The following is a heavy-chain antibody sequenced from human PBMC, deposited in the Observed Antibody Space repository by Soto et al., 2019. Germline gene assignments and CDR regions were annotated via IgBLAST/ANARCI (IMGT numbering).Heavy chain of an antibody. CDR1: GGSISSYY. J-gene: IGHJ3*02. V-gene: IGHV4-59*01. CDR3: ARGHYDFWSGYYLDAFDI. Sequence: TSETLSLTCTVSGGSISSYYWSWIRQPPGKGLEWIGYIYYSGSTNYNPSLKSRVTISVDTSKNQFSLKLSSVTAADTAVYYCARGHYDFWSGYYLDAFDIWGQGTMVTVSS. D-gene: IGHD3-3*01. CDR2: IYYSGST.